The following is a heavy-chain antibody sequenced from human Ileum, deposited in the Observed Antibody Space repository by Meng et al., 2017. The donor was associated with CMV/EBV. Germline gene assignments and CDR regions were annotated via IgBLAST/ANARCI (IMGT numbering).Heavy chain of an antibody. J-gene: IGHJ4*02. D-gene: IGHD3-10*01. V-gene: IGHV4-59*01. Sequence: SETLSLTCTVSGDSISSYYWSWIRQPPGKGLEWIGYIHYTGTTNYNPSLRSRVTISVDTSKNQFSLKLASVTAADTAVYYCAKAGSDYWGQGTLVTVSS. CDR3: AKAGSDY. CDR2: IHYTGTT. CDR1: GDSISSYY.